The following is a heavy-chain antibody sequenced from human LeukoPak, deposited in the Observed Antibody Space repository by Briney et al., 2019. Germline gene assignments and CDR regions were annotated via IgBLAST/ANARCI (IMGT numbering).Heavy chain of an antibody. CDR1: GGSFSGYY. Sequence: PETLSLTCAVYGGSFSGYYWSWIRQPPGKGLEWIGEINHSGSTNFAPPLKSRVTMSVDTSKNRFSLNLSSVTAADTAVYSCARLRGYTDGPPGYWGQGTLVTVSS. D-gene: IGHD5-18*01. CDR3: ARLRGYTDGPPGY. J-gene: IGHJ4*02. CDR2: INHSGST. V-gene: IGHV4-34*01.